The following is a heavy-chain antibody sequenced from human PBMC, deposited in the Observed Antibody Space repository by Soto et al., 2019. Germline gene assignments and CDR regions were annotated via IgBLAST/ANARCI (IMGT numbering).Heavy chain of an antibody. V-gene: IGHV4-38-2*01. J-gene: IGHJ4*02. D-gene: IGHD3-10*01. Sequence: SETLSLTCAVSGYSISSGYYWGWIRQPPGKGLEWIGSIYHSGSTYYNPSLKSRVTISVDTSKNQFSLKLSSVTAADTAVYYCARVRGEQLASFDYWGQGTLATVSS. CDR3: ARVRGEQLASFDY. CDR2: IYHSGST. CDR1: GYSISSGYY.